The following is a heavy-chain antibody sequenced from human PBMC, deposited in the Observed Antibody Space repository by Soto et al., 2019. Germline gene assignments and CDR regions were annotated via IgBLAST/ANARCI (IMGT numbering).Heavy chain of an antibody. CDR1: GGSFSGYY. CDR2: INHSGST. V-gene: IGHV4-34*01. J-gene: IGHJ5*02. D-gene: IGHD6-19*01. CDR3: ARASSGWRNNWFDP. Sequence: SETLSLTCAVYGGSFSGYYWSWIRQPPGKGLEWIGEINHSGSTNYNPSLKSRVTISVDTSKNQFSLKLSSVTAADTAVYYCARASSGWRNNWFDPWGQGTLVTVSS.